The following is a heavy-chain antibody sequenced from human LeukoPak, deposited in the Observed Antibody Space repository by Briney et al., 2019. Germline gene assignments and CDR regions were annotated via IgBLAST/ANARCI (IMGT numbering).Heavy chain of an antibody. CDR3: ARPLKYSGSYRAFGI. CDR2: IYYSGNT. CDR1: GGSISSGSYY. D-gene: IGHD1-26*01. Sequence: PSETLSLTCTVSGGSISSGSYYWGWIRQPPGKGLEWIGSIYYSGNTYYNPSLKSRDTISVDTSKNQFSLKLSSVTAADTAVYYCARPLKYSGSYRAFGIWGQGTMVTVSS. V-gene: IGHV4-39*07. J-gene: IGHJ3*02.